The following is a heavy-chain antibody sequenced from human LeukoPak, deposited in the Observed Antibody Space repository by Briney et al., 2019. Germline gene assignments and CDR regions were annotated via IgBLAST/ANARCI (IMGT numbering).Heavy chain of an antibody. CDR1: GFIFSSYW. Sequence: PGGSLRLSCAAPGFIFSSYWMSWVRQAPGKGLEWVSYISSSGSTIYYADSVKGRFTISRDNAKNSLYLQMNSLRAEDTADYYCARDLGMEFDYWGQGTLVTVSS. V-gene: IGHV3-48*04. D-gene: IGHD7-27*01. J-gene: IGHJ4*02. CDR2: ISSSGSTI. CDR3: ARDLGMEFDY.